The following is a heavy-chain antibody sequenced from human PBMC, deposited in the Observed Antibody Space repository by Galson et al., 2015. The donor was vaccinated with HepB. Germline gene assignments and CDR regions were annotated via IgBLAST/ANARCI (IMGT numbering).Heavy chain of an antibody. D-gene: IGHD6-19*01. CDR1: GFTFNYHA. CDR3: ARAGERYSSAWFQFDF. CDR2: ISGRSSYI. J-gene: IGHJ4*02. Sequence: SLRLSCAASGFTFNYHAMNWVRQAPGKGLEWVSSISGRSSYIYYADAVRGRFTISRDHAENSLYLQMNSLGDEDTAVYYCARAGERYSSAWFQFDFWGPGTLVTVSS. V-gene: IGHV3-21*01.